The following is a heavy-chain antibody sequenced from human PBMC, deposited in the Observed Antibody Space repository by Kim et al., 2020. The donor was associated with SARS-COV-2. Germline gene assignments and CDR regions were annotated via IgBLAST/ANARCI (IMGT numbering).Heavy chain of an antibody. CDR3: ARDGGKYYTEFDY. J-gene: IGHJ4*02. CDR1: GFTFSTYA. D-gene: IGHD1-26*01. Sequence: GGSLRLSCVASGFTFSTYAMHWVRQAPGKGLEWVAVFSSNGINAYYADSMKGRFTISRDNSKNSLYLQMNSLRPDDTAVYYCARDGGKYYTEFDYWGQGT. V-gene: IGHV3-30*04. CDR2: FSSNGINA.